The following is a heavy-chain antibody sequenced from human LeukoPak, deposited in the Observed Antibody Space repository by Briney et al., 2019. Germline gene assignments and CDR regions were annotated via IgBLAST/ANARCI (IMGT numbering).Heavy chain of an antibody. J-gene: IGHJ1*01. CDR1: GFTFSSYW. V-gene: IGHV3-7*01. CDR2: IKQGGSEK. CDR3: ARDPPLIAAAGSRYFQH. Sequence: PGGSLRLSCAASGFTFSSYWMTWVRQAPGKGLEWVANIKQGGSEKYYVDSVKGRFTISRDNAKNSLYLQMNSLRAEDTAVYYCARDPPLIAAAGSRYFQHWGQGTLVTVSS. D-gene: IGHD6-13*01.